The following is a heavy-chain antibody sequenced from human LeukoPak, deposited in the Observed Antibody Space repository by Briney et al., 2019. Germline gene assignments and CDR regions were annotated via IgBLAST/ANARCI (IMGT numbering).Heavy chain of an antibody. J-gene: IGHJ4*02. V-gene: IGHV4-34*01. CDR2: INHSGST. D-gene: IGHD5-18*01. CDR3: ASFTAMGDFDY. Sequence: SETLSLTCAVYGGSFSGYYWSWIRQPPGKRLEWIGEINHSGSTNYNPSLKSRVTISVDTSKNQFSLKLSSVTAADTAVYYCASFTAMGDFDYWGQGTLVTVSS. CDR1: GGSFSGYY.